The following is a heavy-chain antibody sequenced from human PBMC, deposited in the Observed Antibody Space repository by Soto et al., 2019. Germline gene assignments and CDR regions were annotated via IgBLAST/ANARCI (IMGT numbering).Heavy chain of an antibody. V-gene: IGHV3-73*01. Sequence: EVQLVESGGGLVQPRGSLQLSCAASGFTSSGSAMHWVRQATGKGLEWVGRIRSKPNNYATAYGASAKGSFTISRNDSKNTAYLQTNSLNTEDTAVYYCSRQASDFWSGKPQYYMDVWSKGTTGTVSS. J-gene: IGHJ6*03. CDR3: SRQASDFWSGKPQYYMDV. D-gene: IGHD3-3*01. CDR2: IRSKPNNYAT. CDR1: GFTSSGSA.